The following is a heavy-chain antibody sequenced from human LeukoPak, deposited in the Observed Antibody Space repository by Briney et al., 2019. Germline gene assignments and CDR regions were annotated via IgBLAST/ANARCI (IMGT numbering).Heavy chain of an antibody. CDR1: GYNFTSYG. Sequence: ASVKVSCKASGYNFTSYGISWVRQAPGQGLEWMGWISAYNGNTNYAQKLQGRITMTTDTSTSTAYMELRSLRSDDTAVYYCARDAFEYSSSPFDYWGQGTLVTVSS. CDR3: ARDAFEYSSSPFDY. J-gene: IGHJ4*02. D-gene: IGHD6-6*01. CDR2: ISAYNGNT. V-gene: IGHV1-18*01.